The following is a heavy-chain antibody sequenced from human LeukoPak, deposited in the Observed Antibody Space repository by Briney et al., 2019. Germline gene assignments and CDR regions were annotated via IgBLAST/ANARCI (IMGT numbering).Heavy chain of an antibody. V-gene: IGHV4-34*01. CDR2: INHSGST. CDR1: GGSFSGYY. D-gene: IGHD6-19*01. CDR3: ARGRKQWQVRADY. Sequence: PSETLSLTCAVYGGSFSGYYWSWIRQPPGKGLEWIGEINHSGSTNYNPSLKSRVTISVDTSKNQFSLKLSSVTAADTAVYYCARGRKQWQVRADYWGQGTLVTVSS. J-gene: IGHJ4*02.